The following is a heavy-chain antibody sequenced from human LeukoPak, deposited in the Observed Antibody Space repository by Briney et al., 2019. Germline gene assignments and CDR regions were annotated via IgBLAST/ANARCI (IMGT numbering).Heavy chain of an antibody. J-gene: IGHJ6*04. CDR1: GYTFTSYG. CDR2: INVGNGNT. Sequence: ASVKVSCKASGYTFTSYGLHWVRQAPGQRPEWMGWINVGNGNTKYSQKFQGRVTITRDTSASTAYMELSSLRSEDTAVYYCARFLGGDYAMDVWGKGTTVTVSS. CDR3: ARFLGGDYAMDV. D-gene: IGHD3-3*01. V-gene: IGHV1-3*01.